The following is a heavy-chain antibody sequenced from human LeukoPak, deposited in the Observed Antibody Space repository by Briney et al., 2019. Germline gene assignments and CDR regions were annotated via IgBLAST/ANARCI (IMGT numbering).Heavy chain of an antibody. CDR2: IYYSGST. J-gene: IGHJ6*03. CDR1: GGSINSNY. V-gene: IGHV4-59*01. Sequence: SETLSLTCTVSGGSINSNYWSWIRQPPGKGLEWIGYIYYSGSTDYNPSFKSRVTISVDTSKNQFSLKLSSVTAADTAVYYCARGDYYYYMDVWGKGTTVTVSS. CDR3: ARGDYYYYMDV.